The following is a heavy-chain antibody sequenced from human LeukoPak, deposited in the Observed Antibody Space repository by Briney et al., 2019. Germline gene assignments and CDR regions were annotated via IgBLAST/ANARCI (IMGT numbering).Heavy chain of an antibody. CDR2: IIPILGIA. J-gene: IGHJ4*02. CDR3: ASDMGYYGSGSYYRDYYFDY. Sequence: SVKVSCKASGGTFSSYAISWVRQAPGQGLEWMGRIIPILGIANYAQKFQGRVTITADKSTSTAYMELSSLRSEDTAVYYCASDMGYYGSGSYYRDYYFDYWGQGTLVTVSS. D-gene: IGHD3-10*01. CDR1: GGTFSSYA. V-gene: IGHV1-69*04.